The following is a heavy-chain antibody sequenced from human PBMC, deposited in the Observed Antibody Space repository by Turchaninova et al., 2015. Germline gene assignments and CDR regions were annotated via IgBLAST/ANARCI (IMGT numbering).Heavy chain of an antibody. Sequence: EVQLVESGGGLVHPGGSRGLSCAASGFTFSPYVMSWVRQAPGKGLEWVPTAGGSIYHADSVKGRFIISRDNTKNTLDLQMNSLRVEDTAVYYCVAGPGWYRFDYWGQGTLVTVSS. CDR3: VAGPGWYRFDY. J-gene: IGHJ4*02. D-gene: IGHD6-19*01. CDR2: AGGSI. CDR1: GFTFSPYV. V-gene: IGHV3-23*04.